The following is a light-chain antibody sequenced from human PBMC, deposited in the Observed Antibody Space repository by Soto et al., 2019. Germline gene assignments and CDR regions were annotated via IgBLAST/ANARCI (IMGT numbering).Light chain of an antibody. V-gene: IGKV3-20*01. CDR1: QTVSSNY. J-gene: IGKJ5*01. CDR3: QQYTGPPTT. CDR2: GAF. Sequence: EIILTQSPDTLSLSPGERATLSCRASQTVSSNYLAWCQQRPGQAPRLLIYGAFTRAAGIPDRFSGSGSGTDFTLTITRLEPEGSAVYFCQQYTGPPTTFGQGTRLEIK.